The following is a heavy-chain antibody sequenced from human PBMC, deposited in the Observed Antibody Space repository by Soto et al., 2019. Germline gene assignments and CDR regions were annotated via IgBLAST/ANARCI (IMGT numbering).Heavy chain of an antibody. CDR1: GGSISSYY. V-gene: IGHV4-59*01. Sequence: PSETLSLTCTVSGGSISSYYWSWIRQTPGKGLEWIGYIYYSERTNYNPSLKSRVTISVDTSKNQFSLKLSSVTASDTAVYYCARGYSYGYIPRPYGLDVWGQGPTVTVSS. J-gene: IGHJ6*02. D-gene: IGHD5-18*01. CDR3: ARGYSYGYIPRPYGLDV. CDR2: IYYSERT.